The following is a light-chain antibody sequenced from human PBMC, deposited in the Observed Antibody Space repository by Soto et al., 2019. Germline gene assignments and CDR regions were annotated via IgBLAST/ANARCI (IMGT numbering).Light chain of an antibody. CDR3: QQYGSSPPWT. Sequence: EVMMTQSPATLSVSPGERATLSCRAIQSVSSSYLAWYQQKPGQAPRLLIYLASSRATGIPDRFSGSGSGTDFTLTISRLEPEDFAVYYCQQYGSSPPWTFGQGTKVDI. V-gene: IGKV3-20*01. CDR2: LAS. CDR1: QSVSSSY. J-gene: IGKJ1*01.